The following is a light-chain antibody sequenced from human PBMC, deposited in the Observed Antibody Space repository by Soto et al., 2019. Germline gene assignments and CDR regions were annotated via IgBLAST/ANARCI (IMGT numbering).Light chain of an antibody. Sequence: EIVLTQSPGALSLSPGERATLSCRASQSVSSSYLAWYQQKPGQAPRLLIYDASTRATGIPARFSGSGSGTDFTLTISRLEPEDFAVYFCQQHGSSPWTFGQGTKVDI. CDR2: DAS. V-gene: IGKV3-20*01. J-gene: IGKJ1*01. CDR3: QQHGSSPWT. CDR1: QSVSSSY.